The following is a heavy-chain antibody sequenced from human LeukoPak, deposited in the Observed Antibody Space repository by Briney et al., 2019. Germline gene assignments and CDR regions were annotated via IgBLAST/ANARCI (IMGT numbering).Heavy chain of an antibody. CDR2: IYNVGST. V-gene: IGHV3-66*01. J-gene: IGHJ4*02. CDR1: GFTVSDNY. CDR3: ARGLYSSSWYYN. D-gene: IGHD6-13*01. Sequence: GGSLRLSCAASGFTVSDNYMSWVRQTPGKGLEWVSIIYNVGSTYYADSVKGRFTISRDNSKNTLYLQMNSLRAEDTAVYFCARGLYSSSWYYNWGQGTLVTVSS.